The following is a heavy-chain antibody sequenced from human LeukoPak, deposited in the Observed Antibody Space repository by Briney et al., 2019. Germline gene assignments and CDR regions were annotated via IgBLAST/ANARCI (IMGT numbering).Heavy chain of an antibody. CDR2: IIPIFGTA. D-gene: IGHD5-24*01. Sequence: SVKVSCKASGGTFSSYAISWVRQAPGQGLEWMGGIIPIFGTANYAQKFQGRVTITADESTSTAYMELSSLRSEDTAVYYCARKGDGYNSDAFDIWGQGTMVTVSS. V-gene: IGHV1-69*13. J-gene: IGHJ3*02. CDR1: GGTFSSYA. CDR3: ARKGDGYNSDAFDI.